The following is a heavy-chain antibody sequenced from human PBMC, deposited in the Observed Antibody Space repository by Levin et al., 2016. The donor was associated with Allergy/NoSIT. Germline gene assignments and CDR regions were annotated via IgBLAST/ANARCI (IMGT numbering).Heavy chain of an antibody. J-gene: IGHJ4*02. D-gene: IGHD6-19*01. CDR3: AKRGGVPGRGPYYFDY. V-gene: IGHV3-23*01. Sequence: GGSLRLSCVASGFTFSNYAMSWVRQAPGKGLEWVSTFSGGGPYTYYPDSVKGRFTISRDNSKNTLFLQMNSLRAEDTAVYYCAKRGGVPGRGPYYFDYWGRGTLVTVSS. CDR1: GFTFSNYA. CDR2: FSGGGPYT.